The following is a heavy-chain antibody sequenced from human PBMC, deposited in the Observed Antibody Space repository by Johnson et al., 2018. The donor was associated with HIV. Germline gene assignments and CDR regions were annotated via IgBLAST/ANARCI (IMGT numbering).Heavy chain of an antibody. V-gene: IGHV3-23*04. D-gene: IGHD3-22*01. J-gene: IGHJ3*02. CDR2: ISGSGGST. CDR1: GFTFSSYA. Sequence: MQLVESGGGVVQPGGSLRLSCAASGFTFSSYAMSWVRQAPGKGLEWVSAISGSGGSTYHADSVKGRFTLSRDNSNNTLYMQMKSLKAEDTAVYYCARDLHDSSGYYYEGDAFDIWGQGTMVTVSS. CDR3: ARDLHDSSGYYYEGDAFDI.